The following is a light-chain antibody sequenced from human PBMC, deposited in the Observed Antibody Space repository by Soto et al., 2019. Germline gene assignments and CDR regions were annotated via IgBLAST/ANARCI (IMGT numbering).Light chain of an antibody. V-gene: IGLV2-14*01. CDR3: TSYTITGIEV. CDR2: EVT. CDR1: SSDVGSYGY. J-gene: IGLJ2*01. Sequence: QSALTQPASVSGSPGQSITISCTGTSSDVGSYGYVSWYQQHPGKAPKLMIYEVTNRPSGVSNRFSGSKSGNTASLTISGLQAEDEADYYCTSYTITGIEVFGGGTKLTVL.